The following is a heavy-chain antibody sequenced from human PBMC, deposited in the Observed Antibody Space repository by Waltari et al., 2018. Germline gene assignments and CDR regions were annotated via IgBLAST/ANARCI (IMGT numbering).Heavy chain of an antibody. CDR1: GYSFTSYW. CDR2: IYPGDSDT. CDR3: AGGIDYDSSGVYFQH. V-gene: IGHV5-51*01. J-gene: IGHJ1*01. Sequence: EVQLVQSGAEVKKPGESLKISCKGSGYSFTSYWIGWVRQMPGKVLEGMGIIYPGDSDTRYSPSFQGQVTISADKSISTAYLQWSSLKASDTAMYYCAGGIDYDSSGVYFQHWGQGTLVTVSS. D-gene: IGHD3-22*01.